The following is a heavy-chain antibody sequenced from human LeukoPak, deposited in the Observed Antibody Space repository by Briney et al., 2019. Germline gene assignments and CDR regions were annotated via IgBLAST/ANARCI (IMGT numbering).Heavy chain of an antibody. CDR3: ARMDCSNVSCYLYY. D-gene: IGHD2-21*01. V-gene: IGHV4-4*08. Sequence: SETLSLTRTVSGGSMNTYFWSWIRQPPGKGLEWIGYLHSRGSSNNNGGSTNYNPSLKSRVTISVDTYKNQFSLKLSSVTAADTAVYYCARMDCSNVSCYLYYWGQGALVTVSS. J-gene: IGHJ4*02. CDR2: LHSRGSSNNNGGST. CDR1: GGSMNTYF.